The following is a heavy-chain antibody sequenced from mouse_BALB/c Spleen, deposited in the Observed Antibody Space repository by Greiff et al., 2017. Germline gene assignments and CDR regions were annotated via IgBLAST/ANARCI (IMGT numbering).Heavy chain of an antibody. Sequence: EVQLVESGGGLVQPGGSRKLSCAASGFTFSSFGMHWVRQAPEKGLEWVAYISSGSSTIYYADTVKGRFTISRDNPKNTLFLQMTSLRSEDTAMYYCARSMITTRNYAMDYWGQGTSVTVSS. CDR3: ARSMITTRNYAMDY. D-gene: IGHD2-4*01. CDR2: ISSGSSTI. CDR1: GFTFSSFG. V-gene: IGHV5-17*02. J-gene: IGHJ4*01.